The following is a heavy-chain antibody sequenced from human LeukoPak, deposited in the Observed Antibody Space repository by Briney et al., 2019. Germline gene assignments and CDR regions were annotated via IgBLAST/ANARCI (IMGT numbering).Heavy chain of an antibody. CDR3: AVDSSGHFDY. J-gene: IGHJ4*02. CDR2: ISSSGSTI. CDR1: GFTFSSYE. D-gene: IGHD3-22*01. V-gene: IGHV3-48*03. Sequence: GGSLRLSCAASGFTFSSYEMNWVRQAPGKGLEWVSYISSSGSTIYYADSVKDRFTISRDNAKNSLYLQMNSLRAEDTAVYYCAVDSSGHFDYWGQGTLVTVSS.